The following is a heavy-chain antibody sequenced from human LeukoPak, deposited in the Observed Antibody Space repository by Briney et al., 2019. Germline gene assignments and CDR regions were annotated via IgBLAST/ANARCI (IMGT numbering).Heavy chain of an antibody. CDR3: ARLQGVWFDP. CDR1: GGSISNYY. Sequence: PSETLSLTCTVSGGSISNYYWSWIRQPPGKGLEWIGFIYYSGSTNYNPSLKSRVTISVDTSKNQFSLKLSSVTAADTAVYYCARLQGVWFDPWGQGTLVTVSS. V-gene: IGHV4-59*01. CDR2: IYYSGST. J-gene: IGHJ5*02.